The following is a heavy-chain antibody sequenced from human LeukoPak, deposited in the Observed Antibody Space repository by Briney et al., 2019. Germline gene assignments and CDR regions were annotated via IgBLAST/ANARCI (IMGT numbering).Heavy chain of an antibody. V-gene: IGHV4-59*08. CDR1: GGSISSYY. CDR2: IYYSGST. Sequence: PSETLSLTCTVSGGSISSYYWSWIRQPPGKGLEWIGYIYYSGSTNYNPSLKSRVTISVDTSKNQFSLKLSSVTAADTAVYYCARQPNILGELEYYYYGMDVWGQGTTVTVSS. D-gene: IGHD3-9*01. CDR3: ARQPNILGELEYYYYGMDV. J-gene: IGHJ6*02.